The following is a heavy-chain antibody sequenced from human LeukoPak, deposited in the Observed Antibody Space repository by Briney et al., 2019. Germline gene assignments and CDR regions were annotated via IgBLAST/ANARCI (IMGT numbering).Heavy chain of an antibody. J-gene: IGHJ4*02. CDR1: GGSISSGSYY. D-gene: IGHD2-21*02. Sequence: SETLSLTCTVSGGSISSGSYYWSWIRQPAGKGLEWIGRIYTSGSTNYNPSLKSRVTISVDTSKNQFSLKLSSVTAADTAVYYCAREGGGCCGGDCYSYYFDYWGQGTLVTVSS. CDR2: IYTSGST. CDR3: AREGGGCCGGDCYSYYFDY. V-gene: IGHV4-61*02.